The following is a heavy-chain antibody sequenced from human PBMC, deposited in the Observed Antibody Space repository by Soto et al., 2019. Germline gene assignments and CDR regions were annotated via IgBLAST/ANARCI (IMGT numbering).Heavy chain of an antibody. CDR3: AREASVLIPAAQPSRFDA. J-gene: IGHJ4*01. Sequence: ASVKVSCKGFGYSFMKYGINWVRQAPGQGLEWVGWISPYSGYTHSAQKFHGRLTLTTDTAASTAYMELRILRSADTALYYCAREASVLIPAAQPSRFDAWG. CDR2: ISPYSGYT. V-gene: IGHV1-18*01. D-gene: IGHD2-2*01. CDR1: GYSFMKYG.